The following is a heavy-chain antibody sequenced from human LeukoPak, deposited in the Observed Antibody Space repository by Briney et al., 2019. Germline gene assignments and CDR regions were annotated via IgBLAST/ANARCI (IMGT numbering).Heavy chain of an antibody. D-gene: IGHD4-23*01. V-gene: IGHV4-59*01. J-gene: IGHJ3*02. CDR1: GGSISSYY. CDR2: IYNSGRT. Sequence: RSSETLSLTWIVSGGSISSYYWSWIRQPPGKGLEWFGYIYNSGRTNYNPSLKSRVTISVDTSKNQFSLKLSSVTAADTAVYYCARYDSGNSNDAFDIWGQGTMVTVSS. CDR3: ARYDSGNSNDAFDI.